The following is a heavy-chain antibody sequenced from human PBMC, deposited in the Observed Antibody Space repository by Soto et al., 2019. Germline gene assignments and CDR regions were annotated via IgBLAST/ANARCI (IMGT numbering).Heavy chain of an antibody. CDR2: IYTSGST. D-gene: IGHD4-17*01. Sequence: KPSETLSLTCTVSGGSISSYYWSWIRQPAGKGLAWIGRIYTSGSTNYNPSLKSRVTMSVDTSKNQFSLNLSSVTAADTAVYYCARGSYVYGDYRHWYYYGIDVWGQGTTVTVS. CDR1: GGSISSYY. CDR3: ARGSYVYGDYRHWYYYGIDV. J-gene: IGHJ6*02. V-gene: IGHV4-4*07.